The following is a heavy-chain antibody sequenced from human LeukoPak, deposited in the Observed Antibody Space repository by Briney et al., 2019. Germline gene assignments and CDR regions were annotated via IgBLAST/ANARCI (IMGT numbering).Heavy chain of an antibody. J-gene: IGHJ6*02. Sequence: GASVKVSCKASGYTFISYDINWVRQATGQGLEWMGWMNPHSGNTAYAQKFQGRVTMTRNTSISTVYMELSSLRSEDTAVYYCARLEKIVTTVGGGSGYYGLDVWGQGTTVTVSS. CDR2: MNPHSGNT. CDR3: ARLEKIVTTVGGGSGYYGLDV. D-gene: IGHD4-23*01. CDR1: GYTFISYD. V-gene: IGHV1-8*01.